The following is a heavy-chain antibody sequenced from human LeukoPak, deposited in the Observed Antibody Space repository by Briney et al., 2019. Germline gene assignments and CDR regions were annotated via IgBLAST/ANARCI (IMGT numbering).Heavy chain of an antibody. CDR1: GYTFTGYY. CDR2: INPNSGGT. J-gene: IGHJ5*02. V-gene: IGHV1-2*02. D-gene: IGHD6-6*01. Sequence: ASVKVSCKASGYTFTGYYMHWVRQAPGQGLEWMGWINPNSGGTNYAQKFQGRVTMTRDTSISIAYMDLSRLRSDDTAVYYCARDYSSSSLFDPWGQGTLVTVSS. CDR3: ARDYSSSSLFDP.